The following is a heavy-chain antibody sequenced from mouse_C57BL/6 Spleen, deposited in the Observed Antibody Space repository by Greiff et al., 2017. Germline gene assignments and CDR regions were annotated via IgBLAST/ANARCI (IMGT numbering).Heavy chain of an antibody. J-gene: IGHJ3*01. D-gene: IGHD1-1*01. CDR1: GYAFSGSW. CDR2: IYPGDGDT. Sequence: QVQLQQSGPELVKPGASVKISCKASGYAFSGSWMNWVKQRPGKGLEWIGRIYPGDGDTNYNGKFKGKATLTADTSSSTAYRQLSSLTSEDSAVYFCARNYGSRDCFAYWGQGTLVTVSA. V-gene: IGHV1-82*01. CDR3: ARNYGSRDCFAY.